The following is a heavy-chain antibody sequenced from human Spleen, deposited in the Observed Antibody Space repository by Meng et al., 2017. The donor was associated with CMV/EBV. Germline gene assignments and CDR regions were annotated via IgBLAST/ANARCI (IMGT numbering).Heavy chain of an antibody. CDR3: LYGNYGSGSYYNY. CDR2: INPNSGGT. Sequence: ASVKVSCKASGYTFTGYYMHWVRQAPGQGLEWMGWINPNSGGTNYAQKFQGRVTMTRDTSIRTAYMELSRLRSDDTAVYYCLYGNYGSGSYYNYWGQGTLVTVSS. V-gene: IGHV1-2*02. J-gene: IGHJ4*02. CDR1: GYTFTGYY. D-gene: IGHD3-10*01.